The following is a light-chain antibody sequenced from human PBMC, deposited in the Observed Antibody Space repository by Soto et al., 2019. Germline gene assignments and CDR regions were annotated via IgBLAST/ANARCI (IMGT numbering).Light chain of an antibody. CDR3: QQYGNSPT. CDR1: QSVSSSY. J-gene: IGKJ2*01. V-gene: IGKV3-20*01. Sequence: EIVLTQSPGTLSLSPGERATLSCRASQSVSSSYLAWYQQIPGQAPRLLIYGASRMATGIPDRFSDSGSGTDFTITISRLEPEDFAVYYSQQYGNSPTFGQGTKVEIK. CDR2: GAS.